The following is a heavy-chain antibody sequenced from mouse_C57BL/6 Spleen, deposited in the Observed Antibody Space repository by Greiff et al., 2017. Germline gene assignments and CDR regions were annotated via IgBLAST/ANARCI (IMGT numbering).Heavy chain of an antibody. CDR2: FYPGSGSI. CDR1: GYTFTEYT. V-gene: IGHV1-62-2*01. Sequence: VQLQQSGAELVKPGASVKLSCKASGYTFTEYTIHWVKQRSGQGLEWIGWFYPGSGSIKYNEKFKDKATLTADKSSSTVYMELSRLTSEDSAVYFCARHEEVLDYDGDYYAMDYWGQGTSVTVSS. J-gene: IGHJ4*01. D-gene: IGHD2-4*01. CDR3: ARHEEVLDYDGDYYAMDY.